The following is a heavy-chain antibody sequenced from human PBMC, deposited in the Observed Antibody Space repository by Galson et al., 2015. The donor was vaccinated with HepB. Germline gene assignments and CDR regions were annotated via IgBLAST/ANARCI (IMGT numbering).Heavy chain of an antibody. CDR1: GYSITSSNW. V-gene: IGHV4-28*01. D-gene: IGHD4-23*01. J-gene: IGHJ2*01. CDR2: IYYSGAT. CDR3: ARKTYDDYGGNRPDFVPRPYWYFDL. Sequence: TLSLTCAVSGYSITSSNWWGWIRQPPGKGLEWIGYIYYSGATYYNPSPRSRVTMSIDTSKKQFSLKLTSVTAVDTAVYYCARKTYDDYGGNRPDFVPRPYWYFDLWGRGTLVTVSS.